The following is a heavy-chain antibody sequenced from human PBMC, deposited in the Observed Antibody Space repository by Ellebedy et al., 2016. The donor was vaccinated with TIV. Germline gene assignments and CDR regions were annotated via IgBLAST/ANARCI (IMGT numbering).Heavy chain of an antibody. V-gene: IGHV3-33*08. J-gene: IGHJ4*02. CDR1: GFTLSNYG. D-gene: IGHD1-26*01. Sequence: PGGSLRLSCAASGFTLSNYGMHWVRQAPGKGLEWVAVIWYDGRKKYYADSVEGRFTISRDNSKNTLYLQMNSLRADDTAVYYCARSGDSGSYYYEYWGQGSLVTVSS. CDR2: IWYDGRKK. CDR3: ARSGDSGSYYYEY.